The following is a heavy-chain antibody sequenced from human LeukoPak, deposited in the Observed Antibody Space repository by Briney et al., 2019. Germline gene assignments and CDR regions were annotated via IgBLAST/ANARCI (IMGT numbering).Heavy chain of an antibody. J-gene: IGHJ4*02. CDR1: GGSISSYY. D-gene: IGHD6-19*01. CDR3: ARDPVGGWYDIDY. Sequence: PAGTLSLTCTVSGGSISSYYWSWIRQPPGKGLEWIGYIYYSGSTNYNPSLKSRVTISVDTSKNQFSLKLSSVTAADTAVYYCARDPVGGWYDIDYWGQGTLVTVSS. V-gene: IGHV4-59*01. CDR2: IYYSGST.